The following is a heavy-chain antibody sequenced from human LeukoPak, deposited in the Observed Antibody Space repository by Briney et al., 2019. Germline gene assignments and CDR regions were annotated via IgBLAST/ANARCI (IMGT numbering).Heavy chain of an antibody. V-gene: IGHV1-2*06. CDR1: GYTFTGYY. D-gene: IGHD3-22*01. CDR2: TIPNRGGT. J-gene: IGHJ4*02. CDR3: ARGPSQWDYYDSTGSYGH. Sequence: ASVKVSCKASGYTFTGYYIHWVRQAPGQGLEWMGRTIPNRGGTNYAQKFQGRVTMTRDTSISTAYMELSRLRLVDTAVYYCARGPSQWDYYDSTGSYGHWGQGTLVTVSS.